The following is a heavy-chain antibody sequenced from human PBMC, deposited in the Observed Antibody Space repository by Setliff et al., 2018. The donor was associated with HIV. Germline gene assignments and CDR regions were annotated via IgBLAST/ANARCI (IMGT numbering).Heavy chain of an antibody. D-gene: IGHD1-26*01. CDR1: GGSISSDY. CDR3: ARGFGSLDP. Sequence: SETLSLTCTVSGGSISSDYWSWIRQPPGKGLEWIGYISTTGSTSYSPSLKSRVTISVDTSQNQFSLKLRSVTAADTAVYYCARGFGSLDPWGKGTLVTVSS. CDR2: ISTTGST. J-gene: IGHJ5*02. V-gene: IGHV4-4*08.